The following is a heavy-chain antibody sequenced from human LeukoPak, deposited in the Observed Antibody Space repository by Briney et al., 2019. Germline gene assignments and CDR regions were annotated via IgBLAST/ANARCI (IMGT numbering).Heavy chain of an antibody. CDR1: GGSISSGGYY. Sequence: SGTLSLTCTVSGGSISSGGYYWGWIRQPPGKGLEWIGSLYYSGYIYYNPSLKSRDAISVDKTKNQFSLRLNSVAAADMAVYYCVRHDLWGQGTLVTVAS. CDR2: LYYSGYI. J-gene: IGHJ4*02. CDR3: VRHDL. V-gene: IGHV4-39*01.